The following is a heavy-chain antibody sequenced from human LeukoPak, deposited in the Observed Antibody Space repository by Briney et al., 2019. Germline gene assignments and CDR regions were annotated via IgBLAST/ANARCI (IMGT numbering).Heavy chain of an antibody. CDR3: AKGIAEYYDFWSGSMGY. Sequence: GGSLRLSCAASGFTFSNAWMSWVRQAPGKGLEWVAFIRYDGSNKYYADSVKGRFTISRDNSKNTLYLQMNSLRAEDTAVYYCAKGIAEYYDFWSGSMGYWGQGTLVTVSS. J-gene: IGHJ4*02. V-gene: IGHV3-30*02. CDR2: IRYDGSNK. D-gene: IGHD3-3*01. CDR1: GFTFSNAW.